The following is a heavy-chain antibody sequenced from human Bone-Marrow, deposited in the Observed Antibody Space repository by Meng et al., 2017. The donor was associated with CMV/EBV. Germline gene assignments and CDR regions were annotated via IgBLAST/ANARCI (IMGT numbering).Heavy chain of an antibody. J-gene: IGHJ4*02. CDR3: ARDGTGTDQYQLHSYFDY. V-gene: IGHV3-21*01. Sequence: GGSLRPSCAASGFTFSSYSMNWVRQAPGKGLEWVSSISSSSSYIYYADSVKGRFTISRDNAKNSLYLQMTSLRAEDTAVYYCARDGTGTDQYQLHSYFDYWGQGTLVTVSS. D-gene: IGHD2-2*01. CDR2: ISSSSSYI. CDR1: GFTFSSYS.